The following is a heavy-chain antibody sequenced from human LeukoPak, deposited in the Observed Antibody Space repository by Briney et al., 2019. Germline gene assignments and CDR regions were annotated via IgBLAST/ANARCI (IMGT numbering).Heavy chain of an antibody. V-gene: IGHV1-46*01. Sequence: GASVKVSCKASGYTFTSYYMHWVRQAPGQGLEWMGIINPSGGSKSYAQKFQGRVTMTTDTSTSTAYMALRSLRSDDTAVYYCARPNARGYSGYDPLDYWGQGTLVTVSS. CDR2: INPSGGSK. CDR3: ARPNARGYSGYDPLDY. D-gene: IGHD5-12*01. CDR1: GYTFTSYY. J-gene: IGHJ4*02.